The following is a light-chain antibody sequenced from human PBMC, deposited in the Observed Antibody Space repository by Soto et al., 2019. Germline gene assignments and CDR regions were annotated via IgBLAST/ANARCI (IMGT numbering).Light chain of an antibody. Sequence: RLTQSPSSLSASVGDTVTISCRASQDISTYLAWYQQKPGKAPTLLIFGASSLHNVVPFRFAGSGSGSEFTLTINRLQPDDFATYFCQHYTLYSAPFGQGTRV. CDR3: QHYTLYSAP. CDR2: GAS. CDR1: QDISTY. J-gene: IGKJ5*01. V-gene: IGKV1-5*01.